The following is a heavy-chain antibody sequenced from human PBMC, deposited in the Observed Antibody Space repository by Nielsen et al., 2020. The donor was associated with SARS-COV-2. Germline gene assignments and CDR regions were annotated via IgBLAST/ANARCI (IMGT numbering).Heavy chain of an antibody. Sequence: SQTLSLTCAVYGGSFSGYSWSWIRQPPGKGLEWIGYIYHSGSTYYNPSLKSRVTISVDRSKNQFSLKLSSVTAADTAVYYCARWDGDNWFDPWGQGTLVTVSS. J-gene: IGHJ5*02. CDR2: IYHSGST. CDR1: GGSFSGYS. V-gene: IGHV4-30-2*01. D-gene: IGHD5-24*01. CDR3: ARWDGDNWFDP.